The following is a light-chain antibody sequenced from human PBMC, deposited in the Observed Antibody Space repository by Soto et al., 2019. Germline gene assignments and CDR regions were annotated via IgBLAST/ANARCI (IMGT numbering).Light chain of an antibody. V-gene: IGKV3-15*01. CDR3: QQYNDWPRT. J-gene: IGKJ1*01. CDR2: GAS. Sequence: EIVMTQSPATLSVSPGERATLSCRASQSVGTYLAWYQQKPGQAPRLLIYGASTRAAGISPRFSGGGFGTECTLAISSLQSVVFAVYYCQQYNDWPRTFGEGTNLRIK. CDR1: QSVGTY.